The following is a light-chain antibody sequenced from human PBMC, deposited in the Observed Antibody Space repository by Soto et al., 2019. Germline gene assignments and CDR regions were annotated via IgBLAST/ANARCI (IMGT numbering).Light chain of an antibody. CDR3: QQHNGYSERM. V-gene: IGKV1-5*01. J-gene: IGKJ1*01. Sequence: DIQMTQSPSTLSASAGDRVTITCRASQSISTWLAWYQQKPGKAPKLLIYGASSLASGVPSRFSGSGSGTEFTLTISSLQPDDFVTYYCQQHNGYSERMFGQGTKVEV. CDR2: GAS. CDR1: QSISTW.